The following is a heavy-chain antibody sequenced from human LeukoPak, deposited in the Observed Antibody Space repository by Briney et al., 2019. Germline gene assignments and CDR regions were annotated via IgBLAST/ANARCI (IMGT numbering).Heavy chain of an antibody. CDR2: EQKDGSYK. V-gene: IGHV3-30*02. CDR3: ANIPNSFGPDY. D-gene: IGHD3-16*01. CDR1: EFSFSSHG. Sequence: GGSLRLSCATSEFSFSSHGMHWARQAPGKGLEWVAFEQKDGSYKKYADSVKGRFTISRDNSKNTLYLEMSSLRVEDTAVYYCANIPNSFGPDYWGQGSLVTVSS. J-gene: IGHJ4*02.